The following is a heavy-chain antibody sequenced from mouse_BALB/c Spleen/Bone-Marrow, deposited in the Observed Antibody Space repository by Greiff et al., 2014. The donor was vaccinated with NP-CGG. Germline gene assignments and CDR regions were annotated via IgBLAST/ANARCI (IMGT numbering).Heavy chain of an antibody. CDR3: ARITTATGAMDY. V-gene: IGHV2-9*02. Sequence: VQLVESGPGLVAPSQSLSITCTASGFSLTNYGVHWVRQPPGKGLEWLGVIWADGSTNYNSALMSRLSISKDNSKSQVFFKMNSLQTDDTAMYYCARITTATGAMDYWGQGTSVTVSS. J-gene: IGHJ4*01. D-gene: IGHD1-2*01. CDR2: IWADGST. CDR1: GFSLTNYG.